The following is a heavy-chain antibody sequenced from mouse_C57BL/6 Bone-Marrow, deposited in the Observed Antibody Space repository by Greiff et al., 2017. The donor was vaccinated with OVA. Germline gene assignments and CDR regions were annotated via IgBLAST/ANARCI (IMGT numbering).Heavy chain of an antibody. CDR1: GFTFSSYA. V-gene: IGHV5-9-1*02. D-gene: IGHD1-1*01. Sequence: EVMLVESGAGLVKPGGSLKLSCAASGFTFSSYAMSWVRQTPEKRLEWVAYIGSGGDYIYYADTVKGRCTITRDKARNTLYLQMRSLKSEDTAIEYYTRVLHAIYYWDRGNAVTVSS. J-gene: IGHJ4*01. CDR2: IGSGGDYI. CDR3: TRVLHAIYY.